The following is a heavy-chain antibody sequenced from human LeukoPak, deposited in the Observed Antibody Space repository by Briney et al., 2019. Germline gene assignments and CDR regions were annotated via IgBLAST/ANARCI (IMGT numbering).Heavy chain of an antibody. V-gene: IGHV1-69*10. D-gene: IGHD6-13*01. CDR3: ARDPGKRQLVREGYYYMDG. J-gene: IGHJ6*03. CDR1: GVTFTTYA. Sequence: SVSLSSTPSGVTFTTYAISWVRQAAGHRGEWMGGIIPTLGMANYTQNFHGRVAITADKSTRTACIELSSLRSAARAGYYCARDPGKRQLVREGYYYMDGWGKGTTVTLSS. CDR2: IIPTLGMA.